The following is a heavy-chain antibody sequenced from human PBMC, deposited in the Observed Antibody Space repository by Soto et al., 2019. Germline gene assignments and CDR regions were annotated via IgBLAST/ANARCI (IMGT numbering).Heavy chain of an antibody. CDR2: IKMDASEK. CDR1: GFTFGSYW. V-gene: IGHV3-7*01. Sequence: EVQLVESGGGLVQPGGSLRLSCAASGFTFGSYWMSWVRQAPGKGLEWLATIKMDASEKKYVDSVKGRFTISRENAQNSFFLQMNSLRVGDTAVYYCARTDRDFYGLDVWGQGTTVIVSS. J-gene: IGHJ6*02. CDR3: ARTDRDFYGLDV.